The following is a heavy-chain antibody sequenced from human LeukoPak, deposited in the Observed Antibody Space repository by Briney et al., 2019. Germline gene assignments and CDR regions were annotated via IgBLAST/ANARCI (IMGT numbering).Heavy chain of an antibody. CDR3: ARDSPGYGGYSY. J-gene: IGHJ4*02. CDR1: GFTFSNYE. V-gene: IGHV3-48*03. D-gene: IGHD5-12*01. Sequence: PGGSLRLSCAASGFTFSNYELNWVRQAPGKGLEWVSYISGSGSTIYYADSVKGRFTISRDNAKNSLYLQINSLGAEDTAVYYCARDSPGYGGYSYWGQGTLVTVSS. CDR2: ISGSGSTI.